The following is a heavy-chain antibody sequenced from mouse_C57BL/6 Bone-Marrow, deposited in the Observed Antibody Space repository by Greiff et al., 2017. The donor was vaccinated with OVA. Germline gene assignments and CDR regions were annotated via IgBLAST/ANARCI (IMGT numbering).Heavy chain of an antibody. V-gene: IGHV1-18*01. CDR3: ARKEYYGSSPLYAMDY. D-gene: IGHD1-1*01. J-gene: IGHJ4*01. CDR2: INPNNGGT. Sequence: VQLQQSGPELVKPGASVKIPCKASGYTFTDYNMDWVKQSHGKSLEWIGDINPNNGGTIYNQKFKGKATLTVDKSSSTAYMELRSLTSEDTAVYYCARKEYYGSSPLYAMDYWGQGTSVTVSS. CDR1: GYTFTDYN.